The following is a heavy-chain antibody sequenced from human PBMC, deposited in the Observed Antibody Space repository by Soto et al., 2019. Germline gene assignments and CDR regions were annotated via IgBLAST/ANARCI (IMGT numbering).Heavy chain of an antibody. CDR1: GYTFTNFG. CDR2: ISPYNGHT. CDR3: AREDFGDKIDY. J-gene: IGHJ4*02. Sequence: ASVKVSCKASGYTFTNFGISWVRQAPGQGLERMGWISPYNGHTHYTQRFQGRVTMTTDTSTTTAFMELRSLRSDDTAVYYCAREDFGDKIDYWGQGTLVTVSS. V-gene: IGHV1-18*01. D-gene: IGHD3-10*01.